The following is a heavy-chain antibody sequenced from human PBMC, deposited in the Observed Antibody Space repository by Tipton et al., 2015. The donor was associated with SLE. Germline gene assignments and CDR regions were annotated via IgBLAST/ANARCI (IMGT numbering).Heavy chain of an antibody. CDR2: ISASGGST. CDR1: GFTFTTSA. CDR3: AKDRDGNYPVHAFDI. J-gene: IGHJ3*02. Sequence: SLRLSCAASGFTFTTSAMNWVRQAPGKGLEWVSGISASGGSTYYADSVRGRFTVSRDNSKNTLYLQINSLRAEDTAVYYCAKDRDGNYPVHAFDIWGRGTMVTVSS. D-gene: IGHD4-17*01. V-gene: IGHV3-23*01.